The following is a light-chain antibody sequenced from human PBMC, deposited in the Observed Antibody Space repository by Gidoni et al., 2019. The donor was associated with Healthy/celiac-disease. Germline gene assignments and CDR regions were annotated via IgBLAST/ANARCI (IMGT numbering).Light chain of an antibody. J-gene: IGKJ2*01. CDR2: DAS. V-gene: IGKV3-11*01. Sequence: ELVLTHSPATLSLSPGERSTVSCRASQSVSSYLALYQQTPGQATRLRVYDASNRATGIPARFSGSGSGTDFTLTISSLEPDDFAFYYCQQRSNWPPIYTCGQGTKLEIK. CDR1: QSVSSY. CDR3: QQRSNWPPIYT.